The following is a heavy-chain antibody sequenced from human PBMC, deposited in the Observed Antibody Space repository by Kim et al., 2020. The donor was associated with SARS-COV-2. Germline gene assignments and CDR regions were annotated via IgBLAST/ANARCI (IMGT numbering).Heavy chain of an antibody. J-gene: IGHJ4*02. V-gene: IGHV4-59*08. Sequence: NYNPSLKSRVTISVDTSKNQFSLKLSSVTAADTAVYYCARQGYSSSFYDYWGQGTLVTVSS. D-gene: IGHD6-6*01. CDR3: ARQGYSSSFYDY.